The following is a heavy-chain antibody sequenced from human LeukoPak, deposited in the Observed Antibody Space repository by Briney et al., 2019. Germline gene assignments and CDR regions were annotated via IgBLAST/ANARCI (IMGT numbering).Heavy chain of an antibody. J-gene: IGHJ4*02. CDR2: IYYSGST. CDR3: ARARYSGKLFDY. V-gene: IGHV4-31*03. CDR1: GGSISSGGYY. Sequence: SETLSLTCTVSGGSISSGGYYWSWIRQHPGKGLEWIGCIYYSGSTYYNPSLKSRVTISVDTSKNQFSLKLSSVTAADTAVYXCARARYSGKLFDYWGQGTLVTVSS. D-gene: IGHD1-26*01.